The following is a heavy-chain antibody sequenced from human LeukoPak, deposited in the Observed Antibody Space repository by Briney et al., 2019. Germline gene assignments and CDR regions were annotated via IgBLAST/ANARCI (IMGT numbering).Heavy chain of an antibody. D-gene: IGHD3-22*01. CDR1: GGTFISYA. Sequence: SVKVSCKASGGTFISYAISWVRQAPGQGLEWMGGIIPIFGTANYAQKFQGRVTITADESTSTAYMELSSLRSEDTAVYYCARSPRYYYDSSGYPFDYWGQGTLVTVSS. CDR3: ARSPRYYYDSSGYPFDY. V-gene: IGHV1-69*13. CDR2: IIPIFGTA. J-gene: IGHJ4*02.